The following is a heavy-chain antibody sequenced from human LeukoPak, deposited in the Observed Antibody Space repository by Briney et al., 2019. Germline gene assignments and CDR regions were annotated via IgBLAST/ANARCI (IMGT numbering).Heavy chain of an antibody. CDR1: GGSFSGYY. Sequence: SETLSLTCAVYGGSFSGYYWSWIRQPPGKGLEWIGEINHSGSTNYNPSLKSRVTISVDTSKNQFSLKVSSVTAADTAVYYCARGPGYSSSWFYYWGQGTLVTVSS. CDR2: INHSGST. CDR3: ARGPGYSSSWFYY. V-gene: IGHV4-34*01. J-gene: IGHJ4*02. D-gene: IGHD6-13*01.